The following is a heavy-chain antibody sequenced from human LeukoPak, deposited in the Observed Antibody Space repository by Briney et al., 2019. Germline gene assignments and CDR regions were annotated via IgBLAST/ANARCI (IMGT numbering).Heavy chain of an antibody. J-gene: IGHJ4*02. Sequence: GMSLRLSCAASGFTFSGCAMHWVRQAPGKGLEWVAVILHDGSKKYYVDSVKGRFTISRDNSINTLFLQLDSLRPEDSAVYYCAKTPTNWYTLDYWGQGTLVTVSS. CDR2: ILHDGSKK. D-gene: IGHD2-2*02. CDR1: GFTFSGCA. CDR3: AKTPTNWYTLDY. V-gene: IGHV3-30*18.